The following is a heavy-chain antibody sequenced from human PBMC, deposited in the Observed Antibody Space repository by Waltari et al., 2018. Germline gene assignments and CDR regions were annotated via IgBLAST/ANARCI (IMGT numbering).Heavy chain of an antibody. CDR1: GGSISSHY. D-gene: IGHD6-13*01. V-gene: IGHV4-59*11. CDR2: IYYSGST. CDR3: ARGIAAAGAFDY. Sequence: QVQLQESGPGLVKPSETLSLTCTVSGGSISSHYWTCIRQPPGKGLEWIGYIYYSGSTNYNPSLKSRVTISVDTSKNQFSLKLSSVTAADTAVYYCARGIAAAGAFDYWGQGTLVTVSS. J-gene: IGHJ4*02.